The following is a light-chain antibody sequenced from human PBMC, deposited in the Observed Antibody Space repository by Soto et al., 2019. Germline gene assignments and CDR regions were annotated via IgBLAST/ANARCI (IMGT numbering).Light chain of an antibody. V-gene: IGLV1-47*01. Sequence: QTVVTQPPSASGTPGQKVTISCSGSSSNIGSNFVSWYQQLPGTAPKLLLYRNNQRPSGVPDRFSGSKSGTSASLAISGLRSEDEADYYCAAWDDSLSGFVFGIGTKVTVL. CDR3: AAWDDSLSGFV. J-gene: IGLJ1*01. CDR2: RNN. CDR1: SSNIGSNF.